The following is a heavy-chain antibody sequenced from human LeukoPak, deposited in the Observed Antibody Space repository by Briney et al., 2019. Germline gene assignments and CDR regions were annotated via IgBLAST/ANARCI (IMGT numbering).Heavy chain of an antibody. J-gene: IGHJ4*02. CDR3: ARDLVSQYYYDSSGYGDY. CDR2: INTNTGNP. Sequence: GASVKVSCKASGYTFTSYAMNWVRQAPGQGLEWMGWINTNTGNPTYAQGFTGRFVFSLDTSVSTAYLQISSLKAEDTAVYYCARDLVSQYYYDSSGYGDYWGQGTLVTVSS. CDR1: GYTFTSYA. D-gene: IGHD3-22*01. V-gene: IGHV7-4-1*02.